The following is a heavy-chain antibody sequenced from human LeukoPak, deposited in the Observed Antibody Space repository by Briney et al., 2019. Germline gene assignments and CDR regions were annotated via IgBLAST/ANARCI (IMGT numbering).Heavy chain of an antibody. J-gene: IGHJ3*02. V-gene: IGHV4-59*01. Sequence: ETLSLTCTVSGGSISSYYWSSIRQPPGKGLEWIGYIYYSGSTNYNPSLKSRVTISVDTSKNQFSLKLSSVTAADTAVYYCARGKLGMEAFDIWGQGTMVTVSS. CDR1: GGSISSYY. CDR3: ARGKLGMEAFDI. D-gene: IGHD7-27*01. CDR2: IYYSGST.